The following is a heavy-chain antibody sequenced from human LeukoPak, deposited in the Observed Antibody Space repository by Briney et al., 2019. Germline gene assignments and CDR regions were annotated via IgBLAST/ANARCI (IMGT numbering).Heavy chain of an antibody. CDR1: GGSVNNYF. CDR3: ARGRGAARFPMDV. D-gene: IGHD6-6*01. V-gene: IGHV4-59*02. CDR2: IYDSGST. J-gene: IGHJ6*02. Sequence: SETLSLTCTASGGSVNNYFWSWIRQPPGKGLEWLGYIYDSGSTNYIPSLQSRVTISIDTSKNQFALRLTSVTAADTAVYYCARGRGAARFPMDVWGQGTTVAVSS.